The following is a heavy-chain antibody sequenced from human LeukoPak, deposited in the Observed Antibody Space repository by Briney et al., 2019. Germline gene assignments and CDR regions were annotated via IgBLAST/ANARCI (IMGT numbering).Heavy chain of an antibody. CDR2: ISSSGSTI. D-gene: IGHD3-10*02. V-gene: IGHV3-48*03. J-gene: IGHJ6*04. Sequence: GGSLRLSCATSGFTFSSYAMNWVRQAPGKGLEWVSYISSSGSTIYYADSVKGRFTISRDNAKNSLYLQMNSLRAEDTAVYYCAELGITMIGGVWGKGTTVTISS. CDR3: AELGITMIGGV. CDR1: GFTFSSYA.